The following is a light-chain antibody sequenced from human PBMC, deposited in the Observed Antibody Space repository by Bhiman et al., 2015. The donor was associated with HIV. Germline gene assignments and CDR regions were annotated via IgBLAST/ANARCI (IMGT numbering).Light chain of an antibody. J-gene: IGLJ2*01. CDR3: VVWEDSLSVVV. CDR1: PSNIGAGYD. Sequence: QSLLTQPPSVSGAPGQTVSISCTGGPSNIGAGYDVHWYQQIPGRAPTLLIYATNRRPSGVPDRFSGSRSATSASLAISGLRSEDEADYYCVVWEDSLSVVVFGGGTKLTVL. V-gene: IGLV1-40*01. CDR2: ATN.